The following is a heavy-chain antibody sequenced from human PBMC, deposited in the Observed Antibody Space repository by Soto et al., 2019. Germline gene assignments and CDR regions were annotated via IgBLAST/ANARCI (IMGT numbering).Heavy chain of an antibody. CDR3: AHIVVAGLGYYFDY. CDR1: GFSLSSTRMA. D-gene: IGHD6-19*01. V-gene: IGHV2-5*02. Sequence: QITLKESGPPLVKPTQTLTLTCTFSGFSLSSTRMAVGWIRQPPGKALEWLALIYLDDDKRYSPFLKSRLTITKCTSKNQVVLTMSNMDPVDTARYYCAHIVVAGLGYYFDYWGQGTLVTVSS. J-gene: IGHJ4*02. CDR2: IYLDDDK.